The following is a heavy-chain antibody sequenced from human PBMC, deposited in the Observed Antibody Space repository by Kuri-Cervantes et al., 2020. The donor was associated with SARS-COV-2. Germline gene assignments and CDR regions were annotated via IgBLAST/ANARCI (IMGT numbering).Heavy chain of an antibody. CDR1: GYTFTGYY. J-gene: IGHJ4*02. D-gene: IGHD4-17*01. CDR3: ARSPSNGDYDGWFDY. CDR2: INPSGGST. Sequence: ASVKVSCKASGYTFTGYYMHWVRQAPGQGLEWMGIINPSGGSTSYAQKFQGRVTMTRDTSTSTVYMELSSLRSEDTAVYYWARSPSNGDYDGWFDYWGQGTLVTVSS. V-gene: IGHV1-46*01.